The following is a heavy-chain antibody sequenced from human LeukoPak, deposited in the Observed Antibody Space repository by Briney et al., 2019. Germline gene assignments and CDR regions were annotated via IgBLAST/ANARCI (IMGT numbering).Heavy chain of an antibody. CDR1: GFTFSSYG. CDR3: AKGTTRAGRWIEDFDY. J-gene: IGHJ4*02. D-gene: IGHD6-13*01. Sequence: GGSLRLSCAASGFTFSSYGMHWVRQAPGKGPEWVAFIRFDGTNKYSADSVKGRFTISRDNSKDTLYLQMNSLRAEDTAVYYCAKGTTRAGRWIEDFDYWGQGTLVTVSS. CDR2: IRFDGTNK. V-gene: IGHV3-30*02.